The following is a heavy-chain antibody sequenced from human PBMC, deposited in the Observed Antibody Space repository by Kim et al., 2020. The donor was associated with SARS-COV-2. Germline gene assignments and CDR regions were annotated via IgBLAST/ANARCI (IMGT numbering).Heavy chain of an antibody. CDR1: GFTFSSYA. V-gene: IGHV3-30-3*01. CDR2: ISYDGSNK. Sequence: GGSLRLSCAASGFTFSSYAMHWVRQAPGKGLEWVAVISYDGSNKYYADSVKGRFTISRDNSKNTLYLQMNSLRAEDTAVYYCARVNDFWSGPFDYLGQGT. J-gene: IGHJ4*02. CDR3: ARVNDFWSGPFDY. D-gene: IGHD3-3*01.